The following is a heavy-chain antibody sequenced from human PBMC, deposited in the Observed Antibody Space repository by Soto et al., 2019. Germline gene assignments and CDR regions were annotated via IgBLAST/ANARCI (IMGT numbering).Heavy chain of an antibody. CDR1: GGSIGSYY. CDR3: ARDVEYNFWSGGYYYYYYMDV. V-gene: IGHV4-59*01. J-gene: IGHJ6*03. Sequence: SETLSLTCTVSGGSIGSYYWSWIRQPPGKGLEWIGNIYNSGSTNYNPSLKSRVTISIDTSKKQFSLKLSSVTAADTAVYYCARDVEYNFWSGGYYYYYYMDVWGKGTTVTVSS. D-gene: IGHD3-3*01. CDR2: IYNSGST.